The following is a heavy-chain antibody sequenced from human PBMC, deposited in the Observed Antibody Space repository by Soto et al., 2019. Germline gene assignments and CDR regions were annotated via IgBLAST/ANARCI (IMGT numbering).Heavy chain of an antibody. CDR1: GFTFSNAW. Sequence: PGGSLRLSCAASGFTFSNAWMSWVRQAPGKGLEWVGRIKSKTDGGTTDYAAPVKGRFTISRDDSKNTLYLQMNSLKTEDTAVYYCTTSRFLEWLLNYYYYYYYMDVWGKGTTVTVSS. D-gene: IGHD3-3*01. CDR2: IKSKTDGGTT. CDR3: TTSRFLEWLLNYYYYYYYMDV. V-gene: IGHV3-15*01. J-gene: IGHJ6*03.